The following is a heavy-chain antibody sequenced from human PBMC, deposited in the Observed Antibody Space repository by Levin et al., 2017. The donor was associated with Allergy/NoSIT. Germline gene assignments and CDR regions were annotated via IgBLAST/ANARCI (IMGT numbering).Heavy chain of an antibody. CDR3: ARVGTMIVVANPFDY. D-gene: IGHD3-22*01. V-gene: IGHV3-66*01. J-gene: IGHJ4*02. Sequence: AGGSLRLSCAASGFTVSSNYMSWVRQAPGKGLEWVSVIYSGGSTYYADSVKGRFTISRDNSKNTLYLQMNSLRAEDTAVYYCARVGTMIVVANPFDYWGQGTLVTVSS. CDR1: GFTVSSNY. CDR2: IYSGGST.